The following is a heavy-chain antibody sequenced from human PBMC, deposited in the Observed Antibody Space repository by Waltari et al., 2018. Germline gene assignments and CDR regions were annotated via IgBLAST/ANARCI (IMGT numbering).Heavy chain of an antibody. V-gene: IGHV4-30-4*01. CDR3: ARDRGPGEYYYGMDV. J-gene: IGHJ6*02. Sequence: QVQLQESGPGLVKSSQTLSLTCTVSGGSLRSGDHYWNWIRQSPGKGLEWIGYVYYTGSTYYNPSLKSRLNISVDTSKSQFTLSLYSVTAADTAVYYCARDRGPGEYYYGMDVWGQGTTVIVSS. CDR2: VYYTGST. CDR1: GGSLRSGDHY. D-gene: IGHD2-15*01.